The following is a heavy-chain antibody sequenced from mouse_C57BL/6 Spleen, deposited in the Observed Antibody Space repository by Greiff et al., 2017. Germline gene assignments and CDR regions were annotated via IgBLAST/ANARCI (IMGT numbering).Heavy chain of an antibody. Sequence: VQLQESGPELVKPGASVKLSCKASGYTFTSYDINWVKQRPGQGLEWIGWIYPRDGSTKYNEKFKGKATLTADTSSSTAYMELHSRTSEDSAVYFCSSEGVGGYQGCFDDWGQGTTLTVSS. D-gene: IGHD1-1*02. CDR2: IYPRDGST. V-gene: IGHV1-85*01. J-gene: IGHJ2*01. CDR1: GYTFTSYD. CDR3: SSEGVGGYQGCFDD.